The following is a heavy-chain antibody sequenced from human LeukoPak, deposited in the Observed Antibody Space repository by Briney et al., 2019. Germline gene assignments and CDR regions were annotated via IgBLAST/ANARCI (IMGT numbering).Heavy chain of an antibody. Sequence: GRPLRLSCAASGFTFSSYAMHWVRQAPGKGLEWVAVISYDGSNKYYADSVKGRFTISRDNSKNTLYLQMNSLRTEDTAVYYCAKRGDYFDSSGHYSWAFDYWGQGTLVTVSS. CDR1: GFTFSSYA. CDR3: AKRGDYFDSSGHYSWAFDY. V-gene: IGHV3-30-3*02. CDR2: ISYDGSNK. J-gene: IGHJ4*02. D-gene: IGHD3-22*01.